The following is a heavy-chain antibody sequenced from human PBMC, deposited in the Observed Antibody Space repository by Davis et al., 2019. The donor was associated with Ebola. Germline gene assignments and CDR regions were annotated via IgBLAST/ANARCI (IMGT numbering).Heavy chain of an antibody. V-gene: IGHV3-33*08. CDR3: AREGWKYYYDSSGYHTYYGMDV. J-gene: IGHJ6*04. CDR1: GFTFSSYW. D-gene: IGHD3-22*01. CDR2: IWYDGSNK. Sequence: GGSLRLSCAASGFTFSSYWMSWVRQAPGKGLEWVAVIWYDGSNKYYADSVKGRFTISRDNAKNSLYLQMNSLRDEDTAVYYCAREGWKYYYDSSGYHTYYGMDVWGKGTTVTVSS.